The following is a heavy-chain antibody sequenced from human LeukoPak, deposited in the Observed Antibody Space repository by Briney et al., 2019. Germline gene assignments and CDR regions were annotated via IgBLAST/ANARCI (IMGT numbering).Heavy chain of an antibody. Sequence: SETLSLTCTVSGGSVSGYYWNWIRQPAGRGLEWIWRIYTTGSTNYNPSLKSRVTMSVDTSKNKFSLKLFSVSAADTALYYCARGLGGYNYGYSFDYWGQGNLVTVSS. CDR2: IYTTGST. D-gene: IGHD5-18*01. CDR1: GGSVSGYY. J-gene: IGHJ4*02. CDR3: ARGLGGYNYGYSFDY. V-gene: IGHV4-4*07.